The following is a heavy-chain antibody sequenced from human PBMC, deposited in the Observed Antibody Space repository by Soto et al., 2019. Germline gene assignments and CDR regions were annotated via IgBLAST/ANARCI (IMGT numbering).Heavy chain of an antibody. CDR2: IYDSGST. CDR3: ARGLSGDKVDS. CDR1: GGSISSGDYY. Sequence: QVQLQESGPGLVKPSQTLSLTCTIAGGSISSGDYYWSWIRQPPGKGLEWIGHIYDSGSTYNNPYLNSRVTTSIDPSENQFSLNLRSVTAADTAVYYCARGLSGDKVDSWGQGTLVTVSS. D-gene: IGHD1-1*01. V-gene: IGHV4-30-4*01. J-gene: IGHJ4*02.